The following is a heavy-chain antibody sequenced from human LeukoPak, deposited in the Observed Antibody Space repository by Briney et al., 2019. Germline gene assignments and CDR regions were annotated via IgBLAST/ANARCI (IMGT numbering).Heavy chain of an antibody. CDR2: MNPNSGNT. Sequence: ASVKVSCKASGYTFTSYDINWVRQATGQGLEWMGWMNPNSGNTGYAQKFQGRVTMTRNTSISTAYMELSSLRSEDTAVYYCARGRKVAGARRSYYFDYWGQGTLVTVSS. D-gene: IGHD1-26*01. CDR1: GYTFTSYD. V-gene: IGHV1-8*01. J-gene: IGHJ4*02. CDR3: ARGRKVAGARRSYYFDY.